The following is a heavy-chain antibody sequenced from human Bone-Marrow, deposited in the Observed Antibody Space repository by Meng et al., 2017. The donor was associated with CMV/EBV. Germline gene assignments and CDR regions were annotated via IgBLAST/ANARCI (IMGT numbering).Heavy chain of an antibody. CDR3: ARKGRDYYDSSGYNWLDP. CDR1: TFSSYA. CDR2: SIPILGIA. D-gene: IGHD3-22*01. J-gene: IGHJ5*02. V-gene: IGHV1-69*10. Sequence: TFSSYASSWVRQAPGQGLEGMGGSIPILGIANYAQKFQGRVTMTADKSTSTAYMELSSLRSEDTAVYYCARKGRDYYDSSGYNWLDPWGQGTLVTVSS.